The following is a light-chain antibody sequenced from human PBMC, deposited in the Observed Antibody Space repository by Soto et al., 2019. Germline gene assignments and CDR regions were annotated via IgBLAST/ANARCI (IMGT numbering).Light chain of an antibody. V-gene: IGKV3-15*01. CDR2: GAS. Sequence: EIVMTQSPATLSVSPGERATLSCRDSQSVSNNLAWYQKKPCQAPRLLIYGASTRATGIPARFSGSGSGTEFTLTISSLQSEDFAVYYCQQYNNWWTFGQGTKVEI. CDR1: QSVSNN. J-gene: IGKJ1*01. CDR3: QQYNNWWT.